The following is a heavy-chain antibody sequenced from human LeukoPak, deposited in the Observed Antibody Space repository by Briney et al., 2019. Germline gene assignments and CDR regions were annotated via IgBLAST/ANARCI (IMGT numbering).Heavy chain of an antibody. D-gene: IGHD3-22*01. V-gene: IGHV1-2*02. CDR3: ARAAGTNYYDSSGYYRAFDY. J-gene: IGHJ4*02. CDR1: GYTFTGYY. CDR2: INPNSGGT. Sequence: GASVKVSCKASGYTFTGYYMHWVRQAPGQGLEWMGWINPNSGGTNYAQKFQGRVTMTRDTSISTAYMELSRLRSDDTAVYYCARAAGTNYYDSSGYYRAFDYWGQGTLVTVSS.